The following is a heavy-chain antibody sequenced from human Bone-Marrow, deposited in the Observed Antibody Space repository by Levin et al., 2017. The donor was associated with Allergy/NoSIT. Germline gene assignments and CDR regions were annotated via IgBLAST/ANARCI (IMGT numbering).Heavy chain of an antibody. CDR1: GFTVSSKY. CDR3: ARDQVFDY. CDR2: IYSGGST. J-gene: IGHJ4*02. V-gene: IGHV3-53*01. Sequence: GESLKISCAASGFTVSSKYMSWVRQAPGKGLEWVSVIYSGGSTYYADSVKGRFTISRDSSKNTLYLQLNSLRAEDTAMYYCARDQVFDYWGQGTLVTVSS.